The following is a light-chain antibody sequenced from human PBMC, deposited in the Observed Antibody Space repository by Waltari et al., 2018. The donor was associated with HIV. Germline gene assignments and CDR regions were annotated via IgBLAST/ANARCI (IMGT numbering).Light chain of an antibody. CDR3: QQRSNWRT. CDR1: QSVSNN. V-gene: IGKV3-11*01. Sequence: EIVLTQSPVTLSLSPGERATLTCRASQSVSNNLAWYQQKPGQAPRLLIYDASKRATGIPARFSGSGSGTDFTLTISSLEPEDFAVYYCQQRSNWRTFGQGTKLEIK. CDR2: DAS. J-gene: IGKJ2*01.